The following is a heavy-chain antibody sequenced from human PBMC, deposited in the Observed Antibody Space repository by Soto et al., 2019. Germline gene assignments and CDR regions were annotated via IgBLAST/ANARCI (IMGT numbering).Heavy chain of an antibody. V-gene: IGHV1-69*01. CDR3: ARVGAELITGTQPDGMDV. J-gene: IGHJ6*02. CDR2: IIPIFGTA. CDR1: GGTFSSYA. D-gene: IGHD1-20*01. Sequence: QVQLVQSGAGVKKPGSSVKVSCTASGGTFSSYAISWVRQAPGQGLEWMGGIIPIFGTANYAQKFQGRVTITADESTSTAHKELSNLRSEDTAVDYCARVGAELITGTQPDGMDVWGQGTTVTVSS.